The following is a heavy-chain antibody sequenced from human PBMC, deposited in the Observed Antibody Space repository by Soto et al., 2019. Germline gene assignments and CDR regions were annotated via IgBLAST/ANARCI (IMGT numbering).Heavy chain of an antibody. D-gene: IGHD2-15*01. CDR2: TYYRSKWYN. CDR1: GDSVSSNSAA. V-gene: IGHV6-1*01. Sequence: SQTLSLTCAISGDSVSSNSAAWNWIRQSPSRGLEWLGRTYYRSKWYNDYAVSVKSRITINPDTSKNQFSLQLNSVTPEDTAVYYCAREKGYCSGGSCYSSGWYYYYGMDVWGQGTTVTVSS. CDR3: AREKGYCSGGSCYSSGWYYYYGMDV. J-gene: IGHJ6*02.